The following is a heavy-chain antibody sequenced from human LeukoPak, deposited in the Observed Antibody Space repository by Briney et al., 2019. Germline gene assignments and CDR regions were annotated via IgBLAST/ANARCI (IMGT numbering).Heavy chain of an antibody. J-gene: IGHJ3*02. Sequence: ASVKVSCKASGGSFSSYTINWVRQAPGQALEWMGRIIPILNITNYAQKLQGRVTITADKSTSTAYMDLNSLRSEDTALYYCARAQVDSDAFDIWGQGTMATVSS. V-gene: IGHV1-69*02. CDR3: ARAQVDSDAFDI. CDR2: IIPILNIT. CDR1: GGSFSSYT. D-gene: IGHD5-12*01.